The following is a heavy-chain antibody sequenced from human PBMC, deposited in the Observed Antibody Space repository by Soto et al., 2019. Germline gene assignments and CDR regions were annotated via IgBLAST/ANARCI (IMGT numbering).Heavy chain of an antibody. J-gene: IGHJ4*02. Sequence: SETLSLTCTVACGSISSYYWSWIRQPPGNGLYCIGYIYYSVITNXXPSLKSRXXISVDTSKNHXSLKLXSVTAAYTAVYYCARGRLSGYEGFAYCGQGTLVTVSX. CDR2: IYYSVIT. CDR1: CGSISSYY. D-gene: IGHD5-12*01. V-gene: IGHV4-59*01. CDR3: ARGRLSGYEGFAY.